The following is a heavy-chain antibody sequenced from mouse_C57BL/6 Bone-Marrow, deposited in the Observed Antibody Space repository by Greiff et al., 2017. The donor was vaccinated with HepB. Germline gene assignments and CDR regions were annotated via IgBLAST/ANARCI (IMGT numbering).Heavy chain of an antibody. D-gene: IGHD3-2*02. CDR3: ASPDSSGYLNFDY. CDR2: IDPANGNT. V-gene: IGHV14-3*01. Sequence: EVQLQQSVAELVRPGASVKLSCTASGFNIKNTYMHWVKQRPEQGLEWIGRIDPANGNTKYAPKFPGKATITADTSSNTAYLQLSSLTSEDTAIYYCASPDSSGYLNFDYWGQGTTLTVSS. CDR1: GFNIKNTY. J-gene: IGHJ2*01.